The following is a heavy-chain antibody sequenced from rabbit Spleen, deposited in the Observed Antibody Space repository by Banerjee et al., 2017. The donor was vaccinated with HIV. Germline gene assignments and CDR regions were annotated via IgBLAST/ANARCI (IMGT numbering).Heavy chain of an antibody. V-gene: IGHV1S40*01. CDR2: INAVTGKA. D-gene: IGHD8-1*01. CDR3: ARDTGSSFSSYGMDL. Sequence: QSLEESGGDLVKPGASLTLTCTASGFSFSNTDYMCWVRQAPGKGLEWIACINAVTGKAVYASWAKGRFTCSKTSSTTVTLQMTSLTVADTATYFCARDTGSSFSSYGMDLWGQGTLVTVS. J-gene: IGHJ3*01. CDR1: GFSFSNTDY.